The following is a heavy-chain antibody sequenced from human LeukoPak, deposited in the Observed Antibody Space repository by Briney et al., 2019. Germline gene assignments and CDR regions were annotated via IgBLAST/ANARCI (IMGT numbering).Heavy chain of an antibody. J-gene: IGHJ4*02. V-gene: IGHV4-38-2*01. D-gene: IGHD3-10*01. CDR2: IYRSGST. Sequence: SETLSLTCAVSGYSISSGYYWGWIRQPPGKGLEWIGSIYRSGSTYSNPSLNSRVTISVDTSKNQFSLNLTSMTAADTAVYYCARQIGDTGRHFDYWGQGTLVTVSS. CDR3: ARQIGDTGRHFDY. CDR1: GYSISSGYY.